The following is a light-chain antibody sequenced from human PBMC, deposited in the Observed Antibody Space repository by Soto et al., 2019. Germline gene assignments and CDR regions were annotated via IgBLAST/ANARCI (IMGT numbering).Light chain of an antibody. Sequence: QSALTQPASVSGSPGQSLTISCTGASSDVGAYNYVSWYQQHPGKTPKLMIFDVSSRPSGVSDRFSGSKSGNTASLTISGLQAEDEADYYCSSYTTSLTYVFGTGTKVTV. V-gene: IGLV2-14*03. CDR1: SSDVGAYNY. CDR2: DVS. CDR3: SSYTTSLTYV. J-gene: IGLJ1*01.